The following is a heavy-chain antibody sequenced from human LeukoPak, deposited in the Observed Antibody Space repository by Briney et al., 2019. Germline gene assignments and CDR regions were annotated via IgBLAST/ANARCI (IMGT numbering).Heavy chain of an antibody. CDR3: ARDQRRDYGDYFDN. CDR2: THYSGST. J-gene: IGHJ4*02. D-gene: IGHD3-16*01. V-gene: IGHV4-59*01. CDR1: GDSLSSYF. Sequence: SETLSLTCTASGDSLSSYFWSWIRQSPGKGLEWIGYTHYSGSTSYNPSLTSRVTISLDTYKNQFYLKLSSVTASDTAFYYCARDQRRDYGDYFDNWGQGTQVTVSS.